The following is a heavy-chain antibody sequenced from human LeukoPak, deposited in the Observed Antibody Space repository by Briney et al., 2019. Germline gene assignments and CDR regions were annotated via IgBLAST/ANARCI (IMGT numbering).Heavy chain of an antibody. Sequence: GGSLRLSCAASGFTFDDYAMHWVRQAPGKGLEWVAVIWYDGSRKYYADSVKGRFTISRDSSENTLYLQMNSLTAEDTAVYYCARDFSFYEDYWGQGTLVTVSS. V-gene: IGHV3-33*08. CDR3: ARDFSFYEDY. CDR2: IWYDGSRK. D-gene: IGHD3-3*01. CDR1: GFTFDDYA. J-gene: IGHJ4*02.